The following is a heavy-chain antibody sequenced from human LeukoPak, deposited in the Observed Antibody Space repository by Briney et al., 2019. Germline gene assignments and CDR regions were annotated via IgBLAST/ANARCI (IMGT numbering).Heavy chain of an antibody. CDR2: INYIGTT. CDR3: ARYYTSFTSSFYFDY. Sequence: SETLSLACTVSGGSIISNDHHWSWVRQAPGKGPKWLATINYIGTTYYNPSLKSRVTISVDTSKNQFSLKLTSVTAADTALYYCARYYTSFTSSFYFDYWGQGTLVTVSS. CDR1: GGSIISNDHH. D-gene: IGHD2/OR15-2a*01. J-gene: IGHJ4*02. V-gene: IGHV4-39*07.